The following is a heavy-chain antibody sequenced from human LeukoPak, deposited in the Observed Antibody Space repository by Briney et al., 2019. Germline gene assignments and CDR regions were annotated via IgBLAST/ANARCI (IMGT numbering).Heavy chain of an antibody. CDR2: IWYDGSNK. J-gene: IGHJ4*02. CDR3: ARDSSVVVVPAAMYYFDY. D-gene: IGHD2-2*01. Sequence: PGGSLRLSCAASGFTFSSYGMHWVRQAPGKGLEWVAVIWYDGSNKYYADSVKGRFTISRDNSKNTLYLQMNSLRAEDTAVYYCARDSSVVVVPAAMYYFDYWGQGTLVTVSS. CDR1: GFTFSSYG. V-gene: IGHV3-33*01.